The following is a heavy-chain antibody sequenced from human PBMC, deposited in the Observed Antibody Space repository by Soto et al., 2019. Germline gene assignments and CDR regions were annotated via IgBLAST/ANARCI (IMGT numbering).Heavy chain of an antibody. CDR1: GDSISSGIYY. CDR2: LYYTGST. V-gene: IGHV4-31*03. J-gene: IGHJ4*01. D-gene: IGHD1-26*01. CDR3: ARDRERGGGYFDY. Sequence: PSETLSLTCTVSGDSISSGIYYWSWIRQHPGKGLEWIGYLYYTGSTYYNPSLRSRVTISLDTSRNQFSLNLSSVTAADTAVYYCARDRERGGGYFDYWGHGALVTVPQ.